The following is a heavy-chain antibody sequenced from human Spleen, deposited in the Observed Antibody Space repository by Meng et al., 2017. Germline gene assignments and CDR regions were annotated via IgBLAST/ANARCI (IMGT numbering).Heavy chain of an antibody. J-gene: IGHJ3*02. D-gene: IGHD3-22*01. V-gene: IGHV3-23*01. CDR3: AKDSGHYYDTSGYRAIDI. CDR2: ISGNGFST. Sequence: GESLKISCAASGFTFSDYAMSWVRQTPGKGLEWVAGISGNGFSTYYADSVKGRFTISRDSSKNTLYLQMNSLRVEDTALYYCAKDSGHYYDTSGYRAIDIWGQGTMVTVSS. CDR1: GFTFSDYA.